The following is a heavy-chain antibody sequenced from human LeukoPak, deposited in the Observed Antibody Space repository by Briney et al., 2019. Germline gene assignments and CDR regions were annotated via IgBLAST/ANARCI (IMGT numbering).Heavy chain of an antibody. D-gene: IGHD5-24*01. CDR1: GGTFSSYA. V-gene: IGHV1-69*04. Sequence: GASVKVCCKASGGTFSSYAISWVRQAPGQGLEWMGRIIPIFGIANYAQKFQGRVTITADKSTSTAYMELSSLRSEDTAVYYCARAGEMNWFDPWGQGTLVTVSS. CDR2: IIPIFGIA. CDR3: ARAGEMNWFDP. J-gene: IGHJ5*02.